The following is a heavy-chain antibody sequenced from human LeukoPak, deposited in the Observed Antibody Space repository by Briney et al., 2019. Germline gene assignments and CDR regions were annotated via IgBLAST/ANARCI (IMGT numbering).Heavy chain of an antibody. CDR3: AKDCGWLHFCS. CDR2: ISPGADIT. V-gene: IGHV3-23*01. J-gene: IGHJ5*02. Sequence: GGSLRLSCAASGFTVSSNYMSWVRQAPGKGLEWVSGISPGADITYYAESVKGRFTISRDNSKNTLYLQINTLSAEDTTIYYCAKDCGWLHFCSWGQGTLVTVSS. D-gene: IGHD5-24*01. CDR1: GFTVSSNY.